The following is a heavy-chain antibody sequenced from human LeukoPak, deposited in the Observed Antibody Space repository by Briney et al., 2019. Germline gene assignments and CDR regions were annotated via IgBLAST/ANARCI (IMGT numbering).Heavy chain of an antibody. D-gene: IGHD2-15*01. CDR2: IYYSGST. CDR3: ARQYLEYCSGSSCYTKRYFDL. Sequence: PSETLSLTCTVSGGSISSYYWSWIRQPPGKGLEWIGYIYYSGSTNHNPSLKSRVTISVDTSKNQFSLKVSSVTAADAAVYYCARQYLEYCSGSSCYTKRYFDLWGRGTLVTVSS. CDR1: GGSISSYY. J-gene: IGHJ2*01. V-gene: IGHV4-59*08.